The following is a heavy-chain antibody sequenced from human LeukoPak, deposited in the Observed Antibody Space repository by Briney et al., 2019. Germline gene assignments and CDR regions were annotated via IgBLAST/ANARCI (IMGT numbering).Heavy chain of an antibody. CDR1: GGSFSGYY. D-gene: IGHD2-2*01. J-gene: IGHJ3*02. CDR2: INHSGST. CDR3: ARGNTNRSSTSRRTRRDI. Sequence: SETLSLTCAVYGGSFSGYYWSWIRQPPGKGLEWIGEINHSGSTNYNPSLKSRVTISVDTSKNQFSLKLSSVTAADTAVYYCARGNTNRSSTSRRTRRDIWGQGTMVTVSS. V-gene: IGHV4-34*01.